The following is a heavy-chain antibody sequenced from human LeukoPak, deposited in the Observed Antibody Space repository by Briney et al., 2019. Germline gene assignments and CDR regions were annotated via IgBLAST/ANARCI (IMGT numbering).Heavy chain of an antibody. CDR2: IGPGYDT. D-gene: IGHD1-1*01. J-gene: IGHJ4*02. CDR3: ARNPPERPIDY. CDR1: GFTFSSYA. V-gene: IGHV3-23*01. Sequence: GGPLRLSCAASGFTFSSYAMGWVRQAPRKGLEWVSVIGPGYDTHYADSVKGRFSISRDNSKSTLYLQMNSLRAEDTALYYCARNPPERPIDYWGQGTLVTVSS.